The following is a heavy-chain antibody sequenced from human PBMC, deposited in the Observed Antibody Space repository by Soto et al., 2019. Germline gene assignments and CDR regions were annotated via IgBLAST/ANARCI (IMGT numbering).Heavy chain of an antibody. CDR3: DRASYGSGSNY. J-gene: IGHJ4*02. CDR1: GGSISSGDYY. D-gene: IGHD3-10*01. CDR2: IYYSGST. Sequence: SETLSLTCTVSGGSISSGDYYWSWIRQPPGKGLEWIGYIYYSGSTYYNPSLKSRVTISVDTSKNQFSLKLSSVTAAGTAVYYCDRASYGSGSNYWGQGTLVTVSS. V-gene: IGHV4-30-4*01.